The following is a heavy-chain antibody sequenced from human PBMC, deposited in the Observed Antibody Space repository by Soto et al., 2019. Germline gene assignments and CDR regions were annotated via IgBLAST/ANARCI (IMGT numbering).Heavy chain of an antibody. CDR3: ATYDSSDYYSGSPIGWFDP. D-gene: IGHD3-22*01. J-gene: IGHJ5*02. Sequence: SETLSLTCTVSGGSISSSIYYGGWIRQHPGKGLEWIGYIYYSGSTYYNPSLKSRVTISVDTSKNQFSLKLSSVTAADTAVYYCATYDSSDYYSGSPIGWFDPWGQGTLVTVSS. CDR1: GGSISSSIYY. V-gene: IGHV4-31*03. CDR2: IYYSGST.